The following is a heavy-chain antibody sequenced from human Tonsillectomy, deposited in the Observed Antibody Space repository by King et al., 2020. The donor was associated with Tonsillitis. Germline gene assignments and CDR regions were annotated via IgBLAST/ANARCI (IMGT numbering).Heavy chain of an antibody. CDR2: IYHSGST. Sequence: VQLQESGPGLVKPSETLSLTCAVSGFSINSSYYWGWIRQPPGKGLEGIGTIYHSGSTYYSPSLKSRVTISMDAAKNQFSLNLKSVTAADTAIYYCARGEVVWGQGILVTVSS. V-gene: IGHV4-38-2*01. J-gene: IGHJ4*02. CDR1: GFSINSSYY. D-gene: IGHD2-2*01. CDR3: ARGEVV.